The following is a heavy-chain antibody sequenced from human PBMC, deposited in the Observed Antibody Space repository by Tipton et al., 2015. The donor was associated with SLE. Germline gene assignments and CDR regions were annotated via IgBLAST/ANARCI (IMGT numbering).Heavy chain of an antibody. J-gene: IGHJ6*03. CDR2: VYIFGST. V-gene: IGHV4-61*02. CDR1: GDSINSGRYH. Sequence: LRLSCSVSGDSINSGRYHWTWIRQPAGKGLEWIGRVYIFGSTIYHPSLGSRVTISVDTSKNQFSLKLSSVTAADTAQYYCARINVPTAMDFYYYYMDVWGNGTTVTVS. CDR3: ARINVPTAMDFYYYYMDV. D-gene: IGHD2-2*01.